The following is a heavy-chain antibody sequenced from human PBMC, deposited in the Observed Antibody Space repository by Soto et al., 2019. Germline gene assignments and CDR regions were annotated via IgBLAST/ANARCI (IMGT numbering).Heavy chain of an antibody. CDR2: IIPIFGTA. CDR1: GGTFSSYA. V-gene: IGHV1-69*06. CDR3: ARDLYDSRPYAFDI. D-gene: IGHD3-22*01. Sequence: SVKVSCKASGGTFSSYAISWVRQAPGQGLEWMGGIIPIFGTANYAQKFQGRVTITADKSTSTAYMELSSLRSEDTAVYHCARDLYDSRPYAFDIWGQGTMVTVSS. J-gene: IGHJ3*02.